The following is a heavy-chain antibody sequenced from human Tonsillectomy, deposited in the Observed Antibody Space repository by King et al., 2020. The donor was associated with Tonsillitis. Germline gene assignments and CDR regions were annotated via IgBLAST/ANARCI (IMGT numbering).Heavy chain of an antibody. Sequence: EVQLVESGGGLVQPGGSLRLSCAASGFTFSSYAMSWVRQAPGKGQEWVSGINYSGGGTYYADSVKGRFTISRDNSKNTLYLQMNSLRAEDTAVYYCANGWIRGFDYWGQGTLVTVSS. J-gene: IGHJ4*02. CDR2: INYSGGGT. CDR1: GFTFSSYA. V-gene: IGHV3-23*04. D-gene: IGHD5-18*01. CDR3: ANGWIRGFDY.